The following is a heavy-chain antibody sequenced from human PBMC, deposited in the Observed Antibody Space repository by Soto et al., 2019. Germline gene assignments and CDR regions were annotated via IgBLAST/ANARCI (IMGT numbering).Heavy chain of an antibody. D-gene: IGHD6-13*01. CDR2: IIPILGIA. CDR1: GGTFSSYT. J-gene: IGHJ3*02. V-gene: IGHV1-69*02. CDR3: ARVGIAAAGYLDAFDI. Sequence: SVKVSCKASGGTFSSYTISWVRQAPGQGLEWMGRIIPILGIANYAQKFQGRVTITADKSTSTAYMELSSLRSEDTAVYYCARVGIAAAGYLDAFDIWGQGTMVTVSS.